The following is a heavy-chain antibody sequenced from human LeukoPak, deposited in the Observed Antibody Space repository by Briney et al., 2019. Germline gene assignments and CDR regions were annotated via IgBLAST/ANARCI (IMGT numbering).Heavy chain of an antibody. V-gene: IGHV1-46*01. Sequence: ASVKVSCKASGYTFTSYYMHWVRQAPGQGLEWMGIINPSGGSTSYAQKFQGRVTMTRDTSTSTVYMELSSLRSEDTAVYYCARSATGTTYGYYYYYMDVWGKGTTVTVSS. D-gene: IGHD1-1*01. CDR1: GYTFTSYY. CDR2: INPSGGST. J-gene: IGHJ6*03. CDR3: ARSATGTTYGYYYYYMDV.